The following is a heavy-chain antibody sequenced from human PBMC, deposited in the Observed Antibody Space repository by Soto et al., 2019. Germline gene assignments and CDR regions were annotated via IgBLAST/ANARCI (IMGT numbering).Heavy chain of an antibody. CDR3: ATLGGNLGAFDY. Sequence: PGGSLRLSCAASGFPFSNAWMSWVRQAPGKGLEWVGRIKSRADGGTADHAAPVKGRFAISRDDSKNTLYLQMNSLKTEDTAVYYCATLGGNLGAFDYWGQGTLVTVSS. D-gene: IGHD3-16*01. CDR2: IKSRADGGTA. CDR1: GFPFSNAW. V-gene: IGHV3-15*01. J-gene: IGHJ4*02.